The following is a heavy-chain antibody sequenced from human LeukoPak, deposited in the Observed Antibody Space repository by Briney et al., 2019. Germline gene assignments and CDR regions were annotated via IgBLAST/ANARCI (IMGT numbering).Heavy chain of an antibody. V-gene: IGHV1-69*05. D-gene: IGHD6-19*01. Sequence: VASVKVSCKASGGTFSSYAISWVRQAPGQGLEWMGRIIPIFGTANYAQKFQGRVTITTDESTSTAYMELSSLRSEDTAVYYCARGPSDYYYYMDVWGKGTTVTVSS. J-gene: IGHJ6*03. CDR2: IIPIFGTA. CDR3: ARGPSDYYYYMDV. CDR1: GGTFSSYA.